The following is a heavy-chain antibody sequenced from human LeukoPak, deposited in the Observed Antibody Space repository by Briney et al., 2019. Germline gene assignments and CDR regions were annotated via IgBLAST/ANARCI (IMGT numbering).Heavy chain of an antibody. CDR1: GGTFSSYA. J-gene: IGHJ6*03. CDR2: IIPIFGTA. CDR3: ARTRDVGYSYYYYYMDV. V-gene: IGHV1-69*13. Sequence: SVKVSCKASGGTFSSYAISWVRQAPGQGLEWMGGIIPIFGTANYAQKFQGRVTITADESTSTAYMELSSLRSEDTAVYYCARTRDVGYSYYYYYMDVWGKGTTVTVSS. D-gene: IGHD5-18*01.